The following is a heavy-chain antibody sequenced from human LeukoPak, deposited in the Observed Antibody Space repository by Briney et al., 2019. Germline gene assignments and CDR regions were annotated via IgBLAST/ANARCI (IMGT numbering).Heavy chain of an antibody. Sequence: SLRLSCAASAFTFDDYAMHWVRQAPGKGLEWVSGISWNSGSIGYADSVKGRFTISRDNAKNSLYLQMNSLRAEDTALYYCAKARGYSSGWYDYWGQGTLVTVSS. CDR2: ISWNSGSI. CDR1: AFTFDDYA. V-gene: IGHV3-9*01. CDR3: AKARGYSSGWYDY. D-gene: IGHD6-19*01. J-gene: IGHJ4*02.